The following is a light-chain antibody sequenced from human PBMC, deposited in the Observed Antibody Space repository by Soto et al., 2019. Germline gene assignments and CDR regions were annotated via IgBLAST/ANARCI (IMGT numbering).Light chain of an antibody. V-gene: IGLV2-14*01. J-gene: IGLJ2*01. CDR1: SSDVGAYNY. CDR3: GSYTNTRIPVV. CDR2: EVS. Sequence: QSALTQPASVSGSPGQSITISCTGTSSDVGAYNYVSWYQQHPDKAPKLMIYEVSNRPSGVSNRFSGSKSGNTASLTISGLQAEDEADYYCGSYTNTRIPVVFGGGTKVTVL.